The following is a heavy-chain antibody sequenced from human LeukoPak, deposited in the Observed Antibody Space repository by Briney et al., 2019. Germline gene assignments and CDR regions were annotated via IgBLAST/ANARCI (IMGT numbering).Heavy chain of an antibody. Sequence: KTSETLSLTCTVSGGSISSYYWSWIRQSPGKGLEWIGYIYYSGSTSYNPSLKSRVTISVDTSKKQFSLKLSSVTAADTAFYYCARYIVSYPHDAFDIWGQGTMVTVSS. J-gene: IGHJ3*02. D-gene: IGHD1-26*01. V-gene: IGHV4-59*01. CDR3: ARYIVSYPHDAFDI. CDR1: GGSISSYY. CDR2: IYYSGST.